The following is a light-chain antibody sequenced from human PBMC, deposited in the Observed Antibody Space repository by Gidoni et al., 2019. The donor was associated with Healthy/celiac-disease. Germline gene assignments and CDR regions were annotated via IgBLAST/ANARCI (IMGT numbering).Light chain of an antibody. CDR2: LGS. J-gene: IGKJ4*01. CDR3: MQTLQTPLT. Sequence: DIVMTQSPLSLPVTPGEPASISCRSSQSLLHSNGYNYLDWYLQKPGQSPQLLIYLGSNRASGVPDRFSGSGSGTDFTLKISRMEAEDVGVYYCMQTLQTPLTFGGXTKVEIK. CDR1: QSLLHSNGYNY. V-gene: IGKV2-28*01.